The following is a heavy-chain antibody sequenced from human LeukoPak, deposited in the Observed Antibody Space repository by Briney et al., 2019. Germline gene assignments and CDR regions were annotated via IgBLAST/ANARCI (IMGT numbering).Heavy chain of an antibody. J-gene: IGHJ4*02. D-gene: IGHD5-12*01. CDR3: AKEEDIVATIPFDY. Sequence: GGSLRHSCAASGFTFSSYSMNWVRQAPGKGLEWVSSISSSSSYIYYADSVKGRFTISRDNSKDTLYLQMNSLTAEDTAIYYCAKEEDIVATIPFDYWGQGTLVTVSS. V-gene: IGHV3-21*04. CDR1: GFTFSSYS. CDR2: ISSSSSYI.